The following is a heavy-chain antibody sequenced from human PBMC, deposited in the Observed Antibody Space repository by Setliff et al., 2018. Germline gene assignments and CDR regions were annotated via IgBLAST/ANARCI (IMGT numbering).Heavy chain of an antibody. CDR1: GYSISSGYI. D-gene: IGHD4-17*01. CDR2: IGHSGST. V-gene: IGHV4-38-2*02. CDR3: AGGRRYDYGWDFDY. J-gene: IGHJ4*02. Sequence: PSETLSLTCTVSGYSISSGYIWGWIRQPPGKGLEWVGNIGHSGSTYYNPSLRSRVTISLDTSKNQFSPKLTSVTAADTAVYYCAGGRRYDYGWDFDYWGQGTLVTVSS.